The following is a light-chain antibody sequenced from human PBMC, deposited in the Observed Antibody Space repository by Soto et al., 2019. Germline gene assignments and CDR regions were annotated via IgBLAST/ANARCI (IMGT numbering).Light chain of an antibody. Sequence: QSVLTQPPSVSGAPGQRVTISCTGSSSNIGSTYDVQWYQQLPGTAPKLLIHGNTNRPSGVPDRFSGSKSGTSASLAITGLQAEDEAEYYCQSYDDSLSVHYVFGTGTKLTVL. V-gene: IGLV1-40*01. J-gene: IGLJ1*01. CDR2: GNT. CDR3: QSYDDSLSVHYV. CDR1: SSNIGSTYD.